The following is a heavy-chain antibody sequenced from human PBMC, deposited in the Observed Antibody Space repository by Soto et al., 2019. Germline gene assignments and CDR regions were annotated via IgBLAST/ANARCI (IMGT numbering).Heavy chain of an antibody. Sequence: GGSLRLSCAASGFTFSSYAMSWVRQAPGKGLEWVSAISGSGGSTYYADSVKGRFTISRDNSKNTLYLQMNSLRAEDTAVYYCAKDSATMYDFWSGYPDYWGQGTLVTVSS. CDR1: GFTFSSYA. V-gene: IGHV3-23*01. CDR3: AKDSATMYDFWSGYPDY. D-gene: IGHD3-3*01. J-gene: IGHJ4*02. CDR2: ISGSGGST.